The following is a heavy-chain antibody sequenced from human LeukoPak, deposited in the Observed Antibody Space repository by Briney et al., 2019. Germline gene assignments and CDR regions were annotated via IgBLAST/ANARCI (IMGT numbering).Heavy chain of an antibody. CDR1: GFTFSSYN. CDR3: ARPFWSGYSIYYYYYMDV. CDR2: ISTISSYI. Sequence: PGGSLRLSCAASGFTFSSYNMMWVRQAPGKGLEWVSSISTISSYIYYADSVKGRFTISRDNAKNSLFLQMNNLRAEDTAVYYRARPFWSGYSIYYYYYMDVWGKGTTVTVSS. D-gene: IGHD3-3*01. V-gene: IGHV3-21*01. J-gene: IGHJ6*03.